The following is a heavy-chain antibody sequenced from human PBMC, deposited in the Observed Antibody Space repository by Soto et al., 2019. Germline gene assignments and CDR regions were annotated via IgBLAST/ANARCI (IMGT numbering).Heavy chain of an antibody. CDR3: AKIYVFWSGYYEDGMDV. CDR1: GFTFSSYA. J-gene: IGHJ6*02. Sequence: PGGSLRLSCAASGFTFSSYAMSWVRQAPGKGLEWVSAISGSGGSTYYADSVKGRFTISRDNSKNTLYLQMNSLRAEDTAVYYCAKIYVFWSGYYEDGMDVCGQTTTFTV. D-gene: IGHD3-3*01. V-gene: IGHV3-23*01. CDR2: ISGSGGST.